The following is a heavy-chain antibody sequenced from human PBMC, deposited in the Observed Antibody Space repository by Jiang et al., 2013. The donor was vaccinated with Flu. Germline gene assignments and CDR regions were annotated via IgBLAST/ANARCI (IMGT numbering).Heavy chain of an antibody. V-gene: IGHV4-59*01. Sequence: GLVKPSETLSLTCTVSGGSISSYYWSWTPAAPREGTGVDWVYLLQWEHQLQPSLKSRVTISVDTSKNQFSLKLSSVTAADTAVYYCARMMVRGVITYYYFDYWGQGTLVTVSS. J-gene: IGHJ4*02. D-gene: IGHD3-10*01. CDR1: GGSISSYY. CDR2: LLQWEH. CDR3: ARMMVRGVITYYYFDY.